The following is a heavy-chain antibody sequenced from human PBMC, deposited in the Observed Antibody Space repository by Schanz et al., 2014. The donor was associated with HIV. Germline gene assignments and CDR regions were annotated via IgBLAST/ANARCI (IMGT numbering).Heavy chain of an antibody. Sequence: EVQLLESGGGLAQPGGSLRLSCIASGFMFKTYAMSWVRQAPGKGLEWVSGISGSGRTTYFADSVKGRFTISRDGSRNTLYLQMNSLRAEDTAVYYCAKVATWDYYGMDVWGQGTTVTVSS. CDR2: ISGSGRTT. CDR1: GFMFKTYA. V-gene: IGHV3-23*01. CDR3: AKVATWDYYGMDV. J-gene: IGHJ6*02.